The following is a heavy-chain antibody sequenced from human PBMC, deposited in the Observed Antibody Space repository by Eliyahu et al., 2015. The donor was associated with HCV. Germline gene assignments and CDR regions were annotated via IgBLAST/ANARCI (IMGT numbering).Heavy chain of an antibody. CDR1: GFTFSSNS. V-gene: IGHV3-21*01. CDR3: ARDYVRNDAFDI. CDR2: ISSSSSYI. D-gene: IGHD3-16*01. J-gene: IGHJ3*02. Sequence: EVQLVESGGGLVKPGGSLRLSCAASGFTFSSNSMNWVRQAPGKGLEWVSSISSSSSYIYYADSVKGRFTISRDNAKNSLYLQMNSLRAEDTAVYYCARDYVRNDAFDIWGQGTMVTVSS.